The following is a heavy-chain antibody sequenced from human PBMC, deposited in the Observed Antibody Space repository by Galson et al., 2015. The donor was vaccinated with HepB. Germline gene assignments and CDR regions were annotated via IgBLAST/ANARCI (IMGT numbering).Heavy chain of an antibody. CDR2: ISSNGGST. V-gene: IGHV3-64D*06. CDR1: GFTFSSYA. D-gene: IGHD6-19*01. Sequence: SLRLSCAASGFTFSSYAMHWVRQAPGKGLEYVSAISSNGGSTYYAGSVKGRFTISRDNSKNTLYLQMSSLRAEDTAVYYCVKNIYEGTNGEQWLVRLVEVGAFDYWGQGTLVTVSS. CDR3: VKNIYEGTNGEQWLVRLVEVGAFDY. J-gene: IGHJ4*02.